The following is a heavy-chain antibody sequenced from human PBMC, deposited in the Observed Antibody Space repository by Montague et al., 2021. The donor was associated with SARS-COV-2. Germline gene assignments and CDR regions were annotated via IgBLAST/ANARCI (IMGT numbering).Heavy chain of an antibody. CDR1: RGSINNYY. Sequence: SETLSLTCSVSRGSINNYYWSWIRQPPGKGLEWTGYIFYSGSTDYNPSLKSRVTISVDTSKNQFSLKLSSVTAADTAVYYCARDSEDGYNYYFDNWGQGSLVTVSS. J-gene: IGHJ4*02. V-gene: IGHV4-59*01. CDR3: ARDSEDGYNYYFDN. D-gene: IGHD5-24*01. CDR2: IFYSGST.